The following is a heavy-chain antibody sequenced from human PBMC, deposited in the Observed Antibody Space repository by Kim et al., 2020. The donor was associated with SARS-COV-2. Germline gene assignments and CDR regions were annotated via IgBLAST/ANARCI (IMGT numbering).Heavy chain of an antibody. CDR3: ARCAVERVGGIDD. CDR2: ICCHGKCI. CDR1: GFTFRNYS. V-gene: IGHV3-33*01. Sequence: GGSLRLSCAASGFTFRNYSMHWVRQAPGKGLEWVSLICCHGKCIYYADSVEGRFTISRDNSKNTLYLQMNSLRAEDTAVYYCARCAVERVGGIDDWGQGT. D-gene: IGHD2-2*01. J-gene: IGHJ4*02.